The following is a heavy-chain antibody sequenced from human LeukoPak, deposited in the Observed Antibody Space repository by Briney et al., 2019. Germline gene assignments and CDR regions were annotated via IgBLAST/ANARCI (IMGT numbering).Heavy chain of an antibody. V-gene: IGHV3-73*01. CDR1: GFTFSGSA. D-gene: IGHD5-18*01. CDR3: TRLDSYGIDY. Sequence: PGRSLRLSCAASGFTFSGSAMHWVRQASGKGLEWVGRIRSKANSYATAYAASVKGRFTISRDDSKNTAYLQMNSLKTEDTAVYYCTRLDSYGIDYWGQGTLVTVSS. J-gene: IGHJ4*02. CDR2: IRSKANSYAT.